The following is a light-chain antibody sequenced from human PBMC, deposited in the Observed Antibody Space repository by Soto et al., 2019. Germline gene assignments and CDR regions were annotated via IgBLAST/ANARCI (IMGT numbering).Light chain of an antibody. CDR2: DVS. CDR1: SGDIGDYNY. V-gene: IGLV2-14*01. J-gene: IGLJ1*01. Sequence: QSVLTQPASVSGSPGQSITISCVGTSGDIGDYNYVSWYQQHPGKVPKVIIYDVSNRPSEVSYRFSGTKSGNTASLTVSGLQAEDGADYYCCSYTRSGTLIFGTGTKVTVL. CDR3: CSYTRSGTLI.